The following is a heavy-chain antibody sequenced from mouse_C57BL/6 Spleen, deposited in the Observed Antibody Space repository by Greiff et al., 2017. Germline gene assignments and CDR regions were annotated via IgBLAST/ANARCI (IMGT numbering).Heavy chain of an antibody. Sequence: QVQLQQPGAELVKPGASVKMSCKASGYTFTSYWITWVKQRPGQGLEWIGDIYPGSGSTNYNEKFKSKATLTVDTSSSTAYMQLSSLTSEDSAVYYCAIGYYYGSSYWAWFAYWGQGTLVTVSA. CDR2: IYPGSGST. D-gene: IGHD1-1*01. CDR1: GYTFTSYW. J-gene: IGHJ3*01. CDR3: AIGYYYGSSYWAWFAY. V-gene: IGHV1-55*01.